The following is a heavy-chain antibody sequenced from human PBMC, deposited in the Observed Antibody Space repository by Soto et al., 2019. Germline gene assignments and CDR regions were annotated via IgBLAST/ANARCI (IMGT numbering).Heavy chain of an antibody. D-gene: IGHD3-3*01. CDR3: ARLLGDYDFWSGYLPPLGHGLLDV. CDR2: LSYSGSP. J-gene: IGHJ6*02. Sequence: AEALSLTCTVSGGSISSSTDYGGWIRQPAGKGLEWIGSLSYSGSPHYNPSLKSRVTISVDTSKNQFSLKLRSVTAADTALYYCARLLGDYDFWSGYLPPLGHGLLDVWGQGTTVPVS. V-gene: IGHV4-39*01. CDR1: GGSISSSTDY.